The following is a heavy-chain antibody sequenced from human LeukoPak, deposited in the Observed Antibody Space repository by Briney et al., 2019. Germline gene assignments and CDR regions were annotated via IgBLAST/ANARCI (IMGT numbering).Heavy chain of an antibody. CDR1: GYIFSSYS. CDR2: INPSGGST. V-gene: IGHV1-46*01. CDR3: ARQTSRSGVADFDY. Sequence: ASVKVSCKASGYIFSSYSIHWVRQAPGQGLEWMGIINPSGGSTSYAQNFQGRVTMTGDTSTTTVHMELSSLRSEDTAIYYCARQTSRSGVADFDYWGQGTLLIVSS. J-gene: IGHJ4*02. D-gene: IGHD3-3*01.